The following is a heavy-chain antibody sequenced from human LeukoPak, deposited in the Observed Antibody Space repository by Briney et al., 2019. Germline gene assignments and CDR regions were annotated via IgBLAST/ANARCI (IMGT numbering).Heavy chain of an antibody. CDR2: INSDGSST. CDR1: GFTFSRYW. CDR3: ASSSGGFNWFDP. J-gene: IGHJ5*02. V-gene: IGHV3-74*01. D-gene: IGHD3-22*01. Sequence: GGSLRLSCAASGFTFSRYWMHWVRQAPGKGLVWVSRINSDGSSTNYADSVKGRFTISRDNAKNTLYLQMDSLRVEDTAVYYCASSSGGFNWFDPWGQGTLVTVSS.